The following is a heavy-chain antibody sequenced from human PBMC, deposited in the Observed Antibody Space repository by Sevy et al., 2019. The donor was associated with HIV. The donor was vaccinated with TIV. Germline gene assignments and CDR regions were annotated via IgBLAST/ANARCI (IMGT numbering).Heavy chain of an antibody. CDR2: INPNSGGT. CDR3: ARDFQRSAAAGNPGYFQH. D-gene: IGHD6-13*01. Sequence: ASVKVSCKASGYTFTGYYMHWVRQAPGQGLEWMGWINPNSGGTNYAQKFQGRVTMTRETSISTASMELSRLRSDDTAVYYCARDFQRSAAAGNPGYFQHWGQGTLVTVSS. J-gene: IGHJ1*01. CDR1: GYTFTGYY. V-gene: IGHV1-2*02.